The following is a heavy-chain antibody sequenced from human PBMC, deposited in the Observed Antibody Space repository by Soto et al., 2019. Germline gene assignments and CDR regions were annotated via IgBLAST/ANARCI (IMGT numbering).Heavy chain of an antibody. V-gene: IGHV1-8*01. J-gene: IGHJ5*02. CDR2: MNPNSGNT. CDR3: ARGRYYYDSRWFDP. Sequence: QVQLVQSGAEVKKPGASVKVSRKASGYTFTSYDINWVRQATGQGLEWMGWMNPNSGNTGYAQKFQGRVTMTRNTSISTAYMELSSLRSEDTAVYYCARGRYYYDSRWFDPWGQGTLVTVSS. D-gene: IGHD3-22*01. CDR1: GYTFTSYD.